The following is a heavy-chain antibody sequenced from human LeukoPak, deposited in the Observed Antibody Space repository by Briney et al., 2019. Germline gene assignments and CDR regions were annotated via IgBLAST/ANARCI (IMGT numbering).Heavy chain of an antibody. CDR3: ARGPVVVAATDNWFDP. V-gene: IGHV4-4*02. D-gene: IGHD2-15*01. J-gene: IGHJ5*02. CDR1: GGSISSSNW. Sequence: SETLSLTCAVSGGSISSSNWWSWVRQPPGKGLEWIGEIYHSGSTNYNPSLESRVTISVDKSKNQFSLKLSSVTAADTAVYYCARGPVVVAATDNWFDPWGQGTLVTVSS. CDR2: IYHSGST.